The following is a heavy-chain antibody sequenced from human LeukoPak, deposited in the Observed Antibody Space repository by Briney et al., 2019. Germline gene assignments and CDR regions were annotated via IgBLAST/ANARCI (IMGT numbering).Heavy chain of an antibody. J-gene: IGHJ4*02. CDR2: INHSGGT. CDR3: ARVWYSSSWTIDY. Sequence: PSETLSLTCAVYGGSFSGYYWSWIRQPPGKGLEWIGEINHSGGTNYNPSLKSRVTISVDTSKNQFSLKLSSVTAADTAVYYCARVWYSSSWTIDYWGQGTLVTVSS. V-gene: IGHV4-34*01. D-gene: IGHD6-13*01. CDR1: GGSFSGYY.